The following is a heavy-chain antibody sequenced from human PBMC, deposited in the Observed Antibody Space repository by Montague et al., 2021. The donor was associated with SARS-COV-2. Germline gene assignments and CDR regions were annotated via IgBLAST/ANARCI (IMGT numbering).Heavy chain of an antibody. D-gene: IGHD1-20*01. J-gene: IGHJ6*02. CDR3: ARDLGYNWNYYYYYGMDV. CDR2: IYYSGST. Sequence: SETLSLTCTVSGGSISSYYWSWIRQPPRKGLEWIGYIYYSGSTNYNPSLKSRVTISVDTSKNQFSLKLSSVTAADTAVYYCARDLGYNWNYYYYYGMDVWGQGTTVTGSS. CDR1: GGSISSYY. V-gene: IGHV4-59*01.